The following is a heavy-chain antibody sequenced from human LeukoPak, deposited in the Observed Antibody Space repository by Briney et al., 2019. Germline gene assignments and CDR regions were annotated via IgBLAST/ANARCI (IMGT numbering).Heavy chain of an antibody. J-gene: IGHJ6*03. CDR1: GFTFSSYA. D-gene: IGHD5-12*01. V-gene: IGHV3-30*04. CDR3: ARDWLYYYYYYMDV. CDR2: ISYDGSNK. Sequence: GGSLRLSCAASGFTFSSYAMHWVRQAPGKGLEWVAVISYDGSNKYYADSVKGRFTISRDNSKNTLYLQMNSLRAEDTAVYYCARDWLYYYYYYMDVWGKGTTVTVSS.